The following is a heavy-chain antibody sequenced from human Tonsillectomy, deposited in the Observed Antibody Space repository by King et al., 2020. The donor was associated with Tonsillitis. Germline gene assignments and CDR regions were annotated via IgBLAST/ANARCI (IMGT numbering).Heavy chain of an antibody. CDR3: ARLWYYDSSGYYYIFDY. Sequence: QLQLQESGPGLVKPSETLSLSCTVSGGSISSSTYYWGWIRQPPGKGLEWIVNIYYSGSTYYNPSLKSRVPISVATSKNQFSLKLSSVTAADTAVYYCARLWYYDSSGYYYIFDYWGQGTLVTVSS. V-gene: IGHV4-39*01. D-gene: IGHD3-22*01. CDR2: IYYSGST. J-gene: IGHJ4*02. CDR1: GGSISSSTYY.